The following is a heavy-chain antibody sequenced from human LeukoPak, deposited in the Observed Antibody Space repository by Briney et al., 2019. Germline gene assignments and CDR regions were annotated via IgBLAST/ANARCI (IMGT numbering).Heavy chain of an antibody. J-gene: IGHJ4*02. CDR1: GFTFSSYA. D-gene: IGHD1-26*01. CDR2: ISGSGGST. CDR3: AREVVGAIYFDC. Sequence: GGSLRLSCAASGFTFSSYAMSWVRQAPGKGLEWVAVISGSGGSTNYADSVKGRFTISRDNSKNTLYLQMNSLRAEDTAVYYCAREVVGAIYFDCWGQGTLVTVSS. V-gene: IGHV3-23*01.